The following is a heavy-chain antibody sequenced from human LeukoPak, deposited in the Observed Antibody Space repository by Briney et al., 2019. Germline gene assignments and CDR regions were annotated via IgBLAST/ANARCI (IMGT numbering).Heavy chain of an antibody. V-gene: IGHV1-46*01. D-gene: IGHD1-26*01. CDR3: ARDGGLISGSNLFDY. CDR2: INPSGGST. CDR1: GYTFTSYY. Sequence: ASVKVSCKASGYTFTSYYMHWVRQAPGQGLEWMGIINPSGGSTSYAQKFQGRVTMTRDTSTSTVYMELSSLRSEDTAVYYCARDGGLISGSNLFDYWGQGTLVTVSS. J-gene: IGHJ4*02.